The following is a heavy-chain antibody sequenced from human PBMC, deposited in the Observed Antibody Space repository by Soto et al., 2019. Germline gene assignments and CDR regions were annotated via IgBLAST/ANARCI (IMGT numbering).Heavy chain of an antibody. J-gene: IGHJ5*02. Sequence: QVQLQESGPGLVKPSETLSLTCTVSGGSVSSGSYHWGWMRQPPGKGLEWIGYIYHSGSTNYNPSLKSRVTISVDTSKNQFFLSLTSVTAADSAVYYCARLSVAWFDPWGQGTLVTVAS. V-gene: IGHV4-61*01. D-gene: IGHD6-19*01. CDR3: ARLSVAWFDP. CDR2: IYHSGST. CDR1: GGSVSSGSYH.